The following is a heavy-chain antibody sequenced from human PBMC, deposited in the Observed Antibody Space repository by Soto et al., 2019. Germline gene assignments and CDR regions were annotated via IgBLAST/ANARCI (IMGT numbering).Heavy chain of an antibody. Sequence: TLSLTCVVSCDSMDSGDYSWTWIRQPPGKGREFIGYIYHRGTTYSNPSLKSRVTMSVDRSKNQFSLQLPSVIAADTAVYFGARGKDKWTPAFDYWGQGALVTVSS. V-gene: IGHV4-30-2*01. J-gene: IGHJ4*02. D-gene: IGHD2-15*01. CDR1: CDSMDSGDYS. CDR3: ARGKDKWTPAFDY. CDR2: IYHRGTT.